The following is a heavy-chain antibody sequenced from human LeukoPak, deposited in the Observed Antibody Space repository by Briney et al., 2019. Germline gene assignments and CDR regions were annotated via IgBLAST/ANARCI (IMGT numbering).Heavy chain of an antibody. J-gene: IGHJ6*02. Sequence: GGSLRLSCAASGFTFSRYAMHWVRQAPGKGLQFVSAISTSGGSTSYANSVRGRFTISRDNSKNTLHLQMGSLRAEDMAVYYCARDDGGYGSGSHYYFYSMDVWGQGTTVTVSS. V-gene: IGHV3-64*01. CDR3: ARDDGGYGSGSHYYFYSMDV. CDR1: GFTFSRYA. CDR2: ISTSGGST. D-gene: IGHD3-10*01.